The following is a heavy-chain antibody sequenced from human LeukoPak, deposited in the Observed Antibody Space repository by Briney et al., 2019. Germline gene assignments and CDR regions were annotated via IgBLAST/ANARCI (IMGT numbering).Heavy chain of an antibody. CDR1: GFTFSSYG. CDR2: IWYDGSNK. D-gene: IGHD4-17*01. V-gene: IGHV3-33*01. Sequence: PGRSLRLSCAASGFTFSSYGMHRVRQAPGKGLEWVAVIWYDGSNKYYADSVKGRFTISRDNSKNTLYLQMNSLRAEDTAVYYCARGLRYGDYANFDYWGQGTLVTVSS. CDR3: ARGLRYGDYANFDY. J-gene: IGHJ4*02.